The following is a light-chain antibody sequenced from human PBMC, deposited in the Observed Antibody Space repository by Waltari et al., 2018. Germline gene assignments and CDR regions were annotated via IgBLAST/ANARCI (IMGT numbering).Light chain of an antibody. J-gene: IGLJ1*01. CDR1: RHAIGGYVS. V-gene: IGLV2-11*01. CDR3: FAYAGTYTYL. CDR2: DVS. Sequence: QSALTQPRSVSASPGQSVTISCTGTRHAIGGYVSVSWDQQYPGRAPRLLIFDVSQRPSGVPDRFSGSKSGTKASLTISGLQSDDEADYYCFAYAGTYTYLFGTGTRVTVL.